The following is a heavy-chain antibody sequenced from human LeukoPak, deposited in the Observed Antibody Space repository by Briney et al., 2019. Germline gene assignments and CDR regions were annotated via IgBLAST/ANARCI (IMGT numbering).Heavy chain of an antibody. CDR2: ISSSSSYI. J-gene: IGHJ3*02. D-gene: IGHD2-2*01. CDR3: ARRTYCSSTSCPVRAFDI. CDR1: GFTFSSYS. Sequence: GGSLRLSCAASGFTFSSYSMNWVRQAPGKGLEWVSSISSSSSYIYYADSVKGRFTISRDNAKNSLYLQMNSLRAEDTAVYYCARRTYCSSTSCPVRAFDIRGQGTMVTVSS. V-gene: IGHV3-21*01.